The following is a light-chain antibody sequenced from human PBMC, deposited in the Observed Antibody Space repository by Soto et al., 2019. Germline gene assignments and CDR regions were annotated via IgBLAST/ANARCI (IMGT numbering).Light chain of an antibody. CDR1: QSIGTY. V-gene: IGKV1-8*01. CDR3: QQYHAYPPT. Sequence: AIRMTQSPPSFSASTGDRVTMTSRASQSIGTYLAWYQQRPGKAPNLRIYSASILQSGVPSRFSGSGSGTDFTLTITSLQSEDFATYYCQQYHAYPPTFGQGTNVGIK. CDR2: SAS. J-gene: IGKJ1*01.